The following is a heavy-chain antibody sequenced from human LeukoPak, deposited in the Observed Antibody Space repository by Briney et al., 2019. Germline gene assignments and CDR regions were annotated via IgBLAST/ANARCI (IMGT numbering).Heavy chain of an antibody. D-gene: IGHD3-9*01. V-gene: IGHV3-21*01. CDR1: VLTFNSYS. CDR3: ARGVRYFDPERTWFDP. Sequence: GGSLRLSCAASVLTFNSYSMNWVRQAPGKGLEWVSSISSSSSYIYYADSVKGRFTISRDNAKNSLYLQMNSLRAEDTAVYYCARGVRYFDPERTWFDPWGQGTLVSVS. CDR2: ISSSSSYI. J-gene: IGHJ5*02.